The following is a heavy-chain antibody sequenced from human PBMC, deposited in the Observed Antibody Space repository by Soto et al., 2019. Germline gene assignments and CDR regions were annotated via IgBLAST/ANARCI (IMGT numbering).Heavy chain of an antibody. CDR1: GGSISSYY. Sequence: KASETLSLTCTVSGGSISSYYWSWIRQPPGKGLEWIGYIYYSGSTNYNPSLKSRVTISVDTSKNQFSLKLSSVTAADTAVYYCARTARETTVVRGVISYFDYWGQGTLVTVSS. CDR3: ARTARETTVVRGVISYFDY. V-gene: IGHV4-59*08. J-gene: IGHJ4*02. CDR2: IYYSGST. D-gene: IGHD3-10*01.